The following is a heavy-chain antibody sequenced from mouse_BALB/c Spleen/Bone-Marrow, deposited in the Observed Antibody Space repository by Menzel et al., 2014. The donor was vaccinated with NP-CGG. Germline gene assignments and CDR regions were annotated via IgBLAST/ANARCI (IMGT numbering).Heavy chain of an antibody. Sequence: EVKLMESGGGLVQPGGSMKLSCVASGFTFSNYWMNWVRQSPEKGLEWVAEIRLKSNNYATHYAVSVKGRFTISRDDSKSSVYLQMNNLRAEDTGIYYCSTGFAYWGQGTLVTVSA. CDR2: IRLKSNNYAT. V-gene: IGHV6-6*02. J-gene: IGHJ3*01. CDR3: STGFAY. D-gene: IGHD4-1*02. CDR1: GFTFSNYW.